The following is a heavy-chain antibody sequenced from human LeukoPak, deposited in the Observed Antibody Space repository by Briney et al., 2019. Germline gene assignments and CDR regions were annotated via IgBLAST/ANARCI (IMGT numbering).Heavy chain of an antibody. D-gene: IGHD3-10*01. CDR2: IKPDGSEK. CDR1: GFIFSIHW. CDR3: VRGSSGTVVRGVSWAWFDP. V-gene: IGHV3-7*05. Sequence: GGSLRLSCAASGFIFSIHWMTWVRQAPGKGPEWVANIKPDGSEKYYVDSAKGRFTISRDNAKNSLYLQMNSLRAEDTAVYYCVRGSSGTVVRGVSWAWFDPWGQGTLVTVSS. J-gene: IGHJ5*02.